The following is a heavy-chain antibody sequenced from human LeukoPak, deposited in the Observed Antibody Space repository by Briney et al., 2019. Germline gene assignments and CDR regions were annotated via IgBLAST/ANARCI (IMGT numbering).Heavy chain of an antibody. CDR3: ARGSGSGWYGSRYYFDY. Sequence: GGSLRLSCAASGFTFSSYAMHWVRQAPGKGLEYVSAISSNGGSTYYANSVKGRFTISRDNSKNTLYLQMGSLRAEDMAVYYCARGSGSGWYGSRYYFDYWGQGTLVTVSS. CDR2: ISSNGGST. V-gene: IGHV3-64*01. D-gene: IGHD6-19*01. J-gene: IGHJ4*02. CDR1: GFTFSSYA.